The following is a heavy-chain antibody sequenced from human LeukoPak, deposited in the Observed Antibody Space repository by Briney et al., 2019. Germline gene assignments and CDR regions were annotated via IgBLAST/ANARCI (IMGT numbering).Heavy chain of an antibody. CDR2: INQDGSEK. D-gene: IGHD6-6*01. CDR3: VRALGSSSADF. J-gene: IGHJ4*02. V-gene: IGHV3-7*01. Sequence: GGSLRLSCAASGFTFSNSWMSWVRQAPGKGLEWVANINQDGSEKYYVDSVEGRFTISRDNAKNSLSLQMDSLRGEDTAIYFCVRALGSSSADFWGQGTLVTVSS. CDR1: GFTFSNSW.